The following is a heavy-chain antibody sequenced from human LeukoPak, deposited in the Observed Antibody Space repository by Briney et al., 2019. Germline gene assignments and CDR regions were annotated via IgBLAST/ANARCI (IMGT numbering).Heavy chain of an antibody. CDR2: ILGSGGYT. J-gene: IGHJ5*01. D-gene: IGHD3-22*01. Sequence: GALRPSCAASGFTFSSYAMSWVRQAPGKGLEWVAAILGSGGYTYYADSVKGRFTISRDNSRNTLYLQMHSLRAEDTAVYYCAKDPMSSGYYENWFDSWGQGTLVTVSS. CDR3: AKDPMSSGYYENWFDS. CDR1: GFTFSSYA. V-gene: IGHV3-23*01.